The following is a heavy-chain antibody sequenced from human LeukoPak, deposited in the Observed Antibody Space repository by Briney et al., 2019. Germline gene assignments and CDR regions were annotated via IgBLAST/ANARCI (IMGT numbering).Heavy chain of an antibody. CDR2: IKQDGSEK. J-gene: IGHJ4*02. CDR3: ASSPSSPSYCGGECSPFDY. Sequence: PGGSLRLSCAASGFTFSSYWMSWVRQAPGKGLEWVANIKQDGSEKYYVDSVKGRFTISRDNAKNSLYLQMNSLRAEDTAVYYCASSPSSPSYCGGECSPFDYWGQGTLVTVSS. CDR1: GFTFSSYW. D-gene: IGHD2-21*01. V-gene: IGHV3-7*01.